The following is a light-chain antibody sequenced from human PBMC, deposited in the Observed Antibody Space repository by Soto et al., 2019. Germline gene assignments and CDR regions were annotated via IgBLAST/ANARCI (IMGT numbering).Light chain of an antibody. CDR2: GAS. Sequence: EIVMTQSPATLSVSPGERATLSFRASQRVSSNLAWYQQKPGQAPRLLIYGASTRATGIPARFSGSGSGTEFTLTISSLQSEDFAVYYCQQYNNWPPWTFGQGTKVEI. CDR3: QQYNNWPPWT. V-gene: IGKV3-15*01. CDR1: QRVSSN. J-gene: IGKJ1*01.